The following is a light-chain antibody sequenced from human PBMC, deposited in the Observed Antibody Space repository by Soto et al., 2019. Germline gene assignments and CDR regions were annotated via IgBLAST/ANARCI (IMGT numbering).Light chain of an antibody. J-gene: IGLJ1*01. V-gene: IGLV2-11*01. CDR1: SSDVGGYNY. CDR3: CSYAGSPRYV. Sequence: QSALTQPRSVSGSPGQSVTISCTGTSSDVGGYNYVSWYQQHPGNAPKVMIYDVSERPSGVPDRFSGSKSGNTAYLTISGLQAEDEADYYCCSYAGSPRYVFGTGTKVTVL. CDR2: DVS.